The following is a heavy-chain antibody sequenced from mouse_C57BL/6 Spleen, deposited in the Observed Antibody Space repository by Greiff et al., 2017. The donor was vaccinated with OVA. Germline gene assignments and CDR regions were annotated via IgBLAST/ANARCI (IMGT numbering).Heavy chain of an antibody. V-gene: IGHV1-52*01. CDR3: ARSPLVYYFDY. CDR2: IDPSDSET. CDR1: GYTFTSYW. J-gene: IGHJ2*01. Sequence: QVQLQQPGAELVRPGSSVKLSCKASGYTFTSYWMHWVKQRPIQGLEWIGNIDPSDSETHYNQKFKDKATLTVDKSSSTAYMQLSSLTSEDSAVYYCARSPLVYYFDYWAKAPLSQSPQ. D-gene: IGHD1-1*02.